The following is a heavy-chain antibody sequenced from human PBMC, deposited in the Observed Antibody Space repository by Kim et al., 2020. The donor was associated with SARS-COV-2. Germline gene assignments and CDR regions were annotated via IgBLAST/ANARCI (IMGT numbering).Heavy chain of an antibody. Sequence: GGSLRLSCAASGFTFSSYDMHWVRQATGKGLEWVSAIGTAGDTYYPGSVKGRFTISRENAKNSLYLQMNSLRAGDTAVYYCARAEGNYYGMDVWGQGTTVTVSS. CDR3: ARAEGNYYGMDV. J-gene: IGHJ6*02. D-gene: IGHD3-10*01. CDR2: IGTAGDT. V-gene: IGHV3-13*01. CDR1: GFTFSSYD.